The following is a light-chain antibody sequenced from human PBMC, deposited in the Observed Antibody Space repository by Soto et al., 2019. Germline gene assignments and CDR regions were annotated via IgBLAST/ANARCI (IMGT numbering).Light chain of an antibody. CDR2: GAV. V-gene: IGKV3-15*01. CDR3: QQYYAWPRT. Sequence: EIVMTQSPVTLSVSPGERATLSCRASQSVGGDLAWYQQIPGQAPRLLIYGAVTRATGVAARFSGGGSGTEFTHTVDSLQSEDLAIYYCQQYYAWPRTFCQGTKREI. J-gene: IGKJ2*01. CDR1: QSVGGD.